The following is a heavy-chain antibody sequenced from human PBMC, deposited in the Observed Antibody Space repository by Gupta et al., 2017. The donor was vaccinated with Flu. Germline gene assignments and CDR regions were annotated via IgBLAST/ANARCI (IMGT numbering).Heavy chain of an antibody. CDR3: ARLGYSSSWVDS. Sequence: ISSGSYYWGWSRQPPGKGLDWIGSIYYSGSPYYNPALKSRVTISVDTAKNQFSLKLSSVNAADTAVYYCARLGYSSSWVDSWGQRTLVTVSS. V-gene: IGHV4-39*01. D-gene: IGHD6-13*01. CDR1: ISSGSYY. CDR2: IYYSGSP. J-gene: IGHJ4*02.